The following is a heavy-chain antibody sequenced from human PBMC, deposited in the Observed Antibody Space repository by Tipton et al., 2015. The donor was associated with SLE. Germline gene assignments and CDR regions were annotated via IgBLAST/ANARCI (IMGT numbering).Heavy chain of an antibody. Sequence: TLSLTCAVYGGSFSGYYWGWIRQPPGKGLEWIGSIYHSGTAYYNPSLKSRVTISVDTSKNQISLKLSSVTAADTAVYYCARGPSDVGYWGQGTLVTVSS. CDR1: GGSFSGYY. D-gene: IGHD1-26*01. CDR2: IYHSGTA. V-gene: IGHV4-34*01. J-gene: IGHJ4*02. CDR3: ARGPSDVGY.